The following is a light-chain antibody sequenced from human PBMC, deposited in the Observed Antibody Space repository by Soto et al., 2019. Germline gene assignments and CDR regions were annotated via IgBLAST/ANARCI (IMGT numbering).Light chain of an antibody. V-gene: IGKV1-12*01. CDR2: AAS. J-gene: IGKJ1*01. CDR1: QSISNW. CDR3: QQGNSFPPT. Sequence: DIQITQSPSTLPASVGDRVTITCRASQSISNWLAWYQQKPGTAPKLLIYAASSLQSGVPSRFSGSESGTDFTLTISSLQPEDFATYYCQQGNSFPPTFGQGTKVDIK.